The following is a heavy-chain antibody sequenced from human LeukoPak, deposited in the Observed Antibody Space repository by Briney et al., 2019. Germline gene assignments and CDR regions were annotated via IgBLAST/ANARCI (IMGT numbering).Heavy chain of an antibody. CDR2: IRSKAYGGTT. CDR1: GFTFGDYA. CDR3: TRDGPSGSYQLLDY. J-gene: IGHJ4*02. Sequence: GGSLRLSCTASGFTFGDYAMSWFRQAPGKGLAWVGFIRSKAYGGTTEYAASVKGRFTISRDDSKSIAYLQMNSLKTEDTAVYYCTRDGPSGSYQLLDYWGQGTLVTVSS. V-gene: IGHV3-49*03. D-gene: IGHD1-26*01.